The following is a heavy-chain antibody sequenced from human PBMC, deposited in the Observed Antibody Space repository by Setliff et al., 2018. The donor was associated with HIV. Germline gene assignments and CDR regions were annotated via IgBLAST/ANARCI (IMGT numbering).Heavy chain of an antibody. Sequence: PGGSLRLSCAASGFIFSSYAMTWVRQAPGKGLEWVSIIRGSGSGDTTHYTDFVKGWFTISRDNSKNTVYLQMNSLRAEDMAIYYCAREDSSWYGSLDNWGQGTPVTVSS. D-gene: IGHD6-13*01. CDR1: GFIFSSYA. CDR2: IRGSGSGDTT. CDR3: AREDSSWYGSLDN. J-gene: IGHJ4*02. V-gene: IGHV3-23*01.